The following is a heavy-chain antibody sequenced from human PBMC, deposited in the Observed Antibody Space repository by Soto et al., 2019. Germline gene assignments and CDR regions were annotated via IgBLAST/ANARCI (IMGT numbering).Heavy chain of an antibody. CDR3: ARGALIAAAGTFRDFDY. J-gene: IGHJ4*02. V-gene: IGHV1-69*02. CDR1: GGTFSSYT. CDR2: IIPILGIA. Sequence: SVKVSCKASGGTFSSYTISWVRQAPGQGLEWMGRIIPILGIANYAQKFQGRVTITADKSTSTAYMELSSLRSEDTAVYYCARGALIAAAGTFRDFDYWGQGTLVTVS. D-gene: IGHD6-13*01.